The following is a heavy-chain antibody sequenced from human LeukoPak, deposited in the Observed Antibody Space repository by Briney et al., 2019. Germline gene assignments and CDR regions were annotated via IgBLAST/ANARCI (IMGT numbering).Heavy chain of an antibody. V-gene: IGHV1-2*02. CDR3: ARESGGCSSTSCFKIGFDY. D-gene: IGHD2-2*01. CDR1: GYTFTGYY. Sequence: ASVKVSCKASGYTFTGYYMHWVRQAPGQGLVWMGWINPNSGGTNYAQKFQGRVTMTRDTSISTAYMELSRLRSDDTAVYYCARESGGCSSTSCFKIGFDYWGQGTLVTVSS. J-gene: IGHJ4*02. CDR2: INPNSGGT.